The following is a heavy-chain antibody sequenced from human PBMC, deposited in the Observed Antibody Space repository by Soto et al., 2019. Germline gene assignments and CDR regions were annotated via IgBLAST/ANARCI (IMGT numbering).Heavy chain of an antibody. J-gene: IGHJ4*02. Sequence: EVQLLESGGGLVQPGGSLRLSCAASGFTLSSYAMSWVRQAPGKGLEWVSVISGSGGSTYYADSVKGRFTISRDNSKNTLYLQMNSLRAEDTAVYCCPKDVGGGFGELLAWGQGTLVTVSS. CDR3: PKDVGGGFGELLA. CDR1: GFTLSSYA. CDR2: ISGSGGST. V-gene: IGHV3-23*01. D-gene: IGHD3-10*01.